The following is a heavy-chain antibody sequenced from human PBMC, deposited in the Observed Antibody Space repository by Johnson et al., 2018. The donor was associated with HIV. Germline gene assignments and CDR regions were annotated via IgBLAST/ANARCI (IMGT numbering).Heavy chain of an antibody. CDR3: AKVARYGGSGWVDAFDI. CDR2: IRYDGSNT. V-gene: IGHV3-30*02. J-gene: IGHJ3*02. D-gene: IGHD6-19*01. CDR1: GFTFSSYG. Sequence: QMLLVESGGGVVQPGGSLRLSCASSGFTFSSYGMHWVRQAPGTGLEWVAFIRYDGSNTYYADSVKGRFTISIDNSKNTVFLQMNTLRADDTAVYYCAKVARYGGSGWVDAFDIWGQGTMVTVS.